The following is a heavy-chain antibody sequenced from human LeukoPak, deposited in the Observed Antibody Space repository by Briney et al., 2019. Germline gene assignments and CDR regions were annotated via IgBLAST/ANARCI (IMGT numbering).Heavy chain of an antibody. Sequence: SETLSLTCTVSGGSISSYFWSWIRQPPGKGLEWIGYVYYSGSTNYNPSLKSRVTISVDTSKKQFSLKLSSATAADTAVYYCSRVLDLSKRGLDAFDIWGQGTMVTVSS. CDR2: VYYSGST. CDR1: GGSISSYF. J-gene: IGHJ3*02. CDR3: SRVLDLSKRGLDAFDI. D-gene: IGHD3-16*01. V-gene: IGHV4-59*01.